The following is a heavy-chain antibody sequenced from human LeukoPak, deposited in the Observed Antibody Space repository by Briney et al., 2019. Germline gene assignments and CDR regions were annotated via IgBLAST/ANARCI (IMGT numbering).Heavy chain of an antibody. CDR1: GGSISSGDYY. CDR3: ARRRRDPNWFDP. Sequence: SETLSLTCTVSGGSISSGDYYWSWIRQPPGKGLEWIGYIYYSGSTYYNPSLKSRVTKSVDTSKNQFSLKLSSVTAADTAVYYCARRRRDPNWFDPWGQGTLVTVCS. V-gene: IGHV4-30-4*01. J-gene: IGHJ5*02. CDR2: IYYSGST.